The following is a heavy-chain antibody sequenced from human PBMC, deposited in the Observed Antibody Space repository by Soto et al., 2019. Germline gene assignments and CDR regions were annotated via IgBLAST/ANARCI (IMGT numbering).Heavy chain of an antibody. D-gene: IGHD4-17*01. CDR3: ARSPRGYGDYDVRFGTRFDP. J-gene: IGHJ5*02. CDR2: IYYSGST. V-gene: IGHV4-59*01. Sequence: SETLSLTCTVSGGSISSYYWSWIRQPPGKGLEWIGYIYYSGSTNYNPSLKSRVTISVDTSKNQFSLKLSSVTAADTAVYYCARSPRGYGDYDVRFGTRFDPWGQGTLVTV. CDR1: GGSISSYY.